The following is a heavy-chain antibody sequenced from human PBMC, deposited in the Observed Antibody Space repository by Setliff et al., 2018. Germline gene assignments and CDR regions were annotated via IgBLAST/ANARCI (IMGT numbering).Heavy chain of an antibody. D-gene: IGHD1-1*01. Sequence: PSETLSLTCSVSGASISTTYYYWDWIRQSPEKGLEWIGEITDTGRTKYTPSLIGRVTISIHMSWNQFSLRLSSLTAADTAVYYCARGAPQRASFDSRYMDVWDKGATVTVSS. CDR1: GASISTTYYY. CDR2: ITDTGRT. V-gene: IGHV4-61*05. J-gene: IGHJ6*03. CDR3: ARGAPQRASFDSRYMDV.